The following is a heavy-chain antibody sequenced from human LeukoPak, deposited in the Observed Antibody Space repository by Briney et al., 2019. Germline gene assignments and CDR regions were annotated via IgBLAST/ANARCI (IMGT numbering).Heavy chain of an antibody. CDR2: INPNSGGT. V-gene: IGHV1-2*02. D-gene: IGHD6-13*01. CDR3: VTHAGVRWYDEAFDI. J-gene: IGHJ3*02. CDR1: GYTFTGYH. Sequence: ASVKVSCKASGYTFTGYHMHWVRQAPGQGLEWMGWINPNSGGTNYAQKFQGRVTMTRDTSISTAYMELSRLRSVDTAVYYCVTHAGVRWYDEAFDIWGQGTMVTVSS.